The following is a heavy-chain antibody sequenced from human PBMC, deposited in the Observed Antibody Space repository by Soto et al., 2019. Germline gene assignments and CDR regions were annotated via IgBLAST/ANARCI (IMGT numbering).Heavy chain of an antibody. CDR2: IIPMFGTT. CDR3: AREMVTETTLGYFDF. J-gene: IGHJ4*02. V-gene: IGHV1-69*06. CDR1: GGSFSRDA. Sequence: SGKVSCKATGGSFSRDAITWVRQAPGQGLEWIGEIIPMFGTTNYAPEFQARVTITADTSTSTVYMELSSLTSDDTAVYYCAREMVTETTLGYFDFWGQGALVTVSS. D-gene: IGHD2-21*02.